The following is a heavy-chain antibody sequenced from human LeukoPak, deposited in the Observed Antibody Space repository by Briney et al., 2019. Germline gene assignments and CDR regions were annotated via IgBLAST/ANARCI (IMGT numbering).Heavy chain of an antibody. D-gene: IGHD3-3*01. CDR2: ISIYNGNT. CDR3: ARITYDFWSGYYMPDDP. CDR1: GYTFTNYG. V-gene: IGHV1-18*01. Sequence: ASVKVSCKASGYTFTNYGIGWVRQAPGQGLEWMGWISIYNGNTDYAQKLRGRVTMTTDTSTSTAYMELRSLRSDDTAVYYCARITYDFWSGYYMPDDPWGQGTLVTVSS. J-gene: IGHJ5*02.